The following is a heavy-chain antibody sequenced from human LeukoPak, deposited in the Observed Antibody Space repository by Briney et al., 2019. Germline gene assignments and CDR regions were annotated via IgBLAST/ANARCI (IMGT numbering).Heavy chain of an antibody. CDR3: AKTSQGHPPYYCSMDV. CDR2: IGGSGTST. CDR1: GFTFSSYA. V-gene: IGHV3-23*01. Sequence: GGSLRLSCAASGFTFSSYAMIWVRQAPGKGLEWVSAIGGSGTSTFYADSVKGRFTITRDNSKNTLYLQMNSLRAEDTAVYYCAKTSQGHPPYYCSMDVWGQGTTVTVSS. J-gene: IGHJ6*02.